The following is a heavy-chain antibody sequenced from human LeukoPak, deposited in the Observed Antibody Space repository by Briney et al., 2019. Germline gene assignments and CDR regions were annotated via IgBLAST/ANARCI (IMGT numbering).Heavy chain of an antibody. Sequence: SVKVSFKASGGSFSSYTLTWVRQAPGQGLEWMGGITRIFGTTNYAQKFQGRITITADESTRTAYMELSSLRSEDTAVYYCARGVAVVGAAINYYYYGLDVWGQGTTVTVSS. V-gene: IGHV1-69*13. CDR3: ARGVAVVGAAINYYYYGLDV. CDR2: ITRIFGTT. D-gene: IGHD2-15*01. CDR1: GGSFSSYT. J-gene: IGHJ6*02.